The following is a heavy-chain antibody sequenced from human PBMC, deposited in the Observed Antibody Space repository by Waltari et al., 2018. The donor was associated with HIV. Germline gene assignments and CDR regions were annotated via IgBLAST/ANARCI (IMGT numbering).Heavy chain of an antibody. V-gene: IGHV3-30-3*01. D-gene: IGHD1-26*01. Sequence: QVQLVESGGGVVQPGRSLRLSCAASGFAFSSNAMHWVRQAPGKGLEWVAVISYDGSNKYYADSVKGRITISRDHSKNTLYLQMNSLRSEDTAVYYCARAVERYSGRQTGYFDVWGRGTLLTVSS. CDR1: GFAFSSNA. CDR3: ARAVERYSGRQTGYFDV. J-gene: IGHJ2*01. CDR2: ISYDGSNK.